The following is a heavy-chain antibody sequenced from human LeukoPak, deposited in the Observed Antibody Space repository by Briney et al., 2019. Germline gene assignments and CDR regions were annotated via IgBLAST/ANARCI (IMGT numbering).Heavy chain of an antibody. CDR1: GFTFSSYW. CDR3: ARGAPLVPFFLRCMDV. Sequence: GGALRLSCAASGFTFSSYWMSWVRQAPGKGREGVADIKQDGSEKYYVDSVKGRFTISRDNTKNSLYLQMNSLRAEDTAVYYCARGAPLVPFFLRCMDVWGKGTTVTVSS. D-gene: IGHD3-16*01. CDR2: IKQDGSEK. J-gene: IGHJ6*04. V-gene: IGHV3-7*03.